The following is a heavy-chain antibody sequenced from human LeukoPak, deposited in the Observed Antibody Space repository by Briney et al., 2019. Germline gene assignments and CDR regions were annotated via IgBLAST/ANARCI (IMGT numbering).Heavy chain of an antibody. CDR1: GVSISSGDYY. J-gene: IGHJ3*02. V-gene: IGHV4-39*01. CDR3: ARHRTAINRYGPYDAFDI. Sequence: SETLSLTCIVSGVSISSGDYYWGWIRQPPGKGLEWIGSIYYSGRTYYNTPLKSRVTISEDTSMNQFSLKLSFVTAADSAVYYCARHRTAINRYGPYDAFDIWGRGTMVTVSS. D-gene: IGHD5-18*01. CDR2: IYYSGRT.